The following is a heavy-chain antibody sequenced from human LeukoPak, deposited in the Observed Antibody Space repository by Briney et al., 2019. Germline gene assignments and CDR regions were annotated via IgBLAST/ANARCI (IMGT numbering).Heavy chain of an antibody. V-gene: IGHV3-21*01. Sequence: GGSLRLSCAASGFTFSSYSMNWVRQAPGKGLEWVSSISSSSSYIYYADSVKGRFTISGDNAKNSLYLQMNSLRAEDTAVYYCARDPRDYYDSSGYFPPPYFDYWGQGTLVTVSS. CDR2: ISSSSSYI. J-gene: IGHJ4*02. CDR1: GFTFSSYS. CDR3: ARDPRDYYDSSGYFPPPYFDY. D-gene: IGHD3-22*01.